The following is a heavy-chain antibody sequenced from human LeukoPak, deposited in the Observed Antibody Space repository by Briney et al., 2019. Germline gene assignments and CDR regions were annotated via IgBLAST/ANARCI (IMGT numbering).Heavy chain of an antibody. CDR2: IYYSGST. CDR3: ARDIGSGPYYYYMDV. V-gene: IGHV4-30-4*07. D-gene: IGHD3-10*01. CDR1: GGSISSGGYS. J-gene: IGHJ6*03. Sequence: PSETLSLTCAVSGGSISSGGYSWSWIRQPPGKGLKWIGYIYYSGSTYYNPSLKSRVTISVDTSKNQFSLKLSSVTAADTAVYYCARDIGSGPYYYYMDVWGKGTTVTVSS.